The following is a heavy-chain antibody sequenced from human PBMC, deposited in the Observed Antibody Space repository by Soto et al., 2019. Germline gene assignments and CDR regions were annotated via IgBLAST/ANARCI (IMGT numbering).Heavy chain of an antibody. CDR3: ARDGSHSWFDP. V-gene: IGHV1-3*01. D-gene: IGHD2-15*01. CDR2: INAGNGNR. J-gene: IGHJ5*02. CDR1: GYTFTNYA. Sequence: GASVKVSCKASGYTFTNYAMHWVRQAPGQGLEWMGWINAGNGNRKYSQKFQGRVTITRDTSASTAYMELSSLRSEDTAVYYCARDGSHSWFDPWGQGTLVTVSS.